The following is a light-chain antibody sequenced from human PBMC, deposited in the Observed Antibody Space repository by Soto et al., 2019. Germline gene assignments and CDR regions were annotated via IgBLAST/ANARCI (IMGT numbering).Light chain of an antibody. J-gene: IGKJ1*01. CDR2: HAS. CDR3: QQYNSYS. CDR1: QSIING. V-gene: IGKV1-5*01. Sequence: DIQLTQSPSLLSASIGHRLTIACRASQSIINGLAWYQQNPGTAPQVLIDHASNLQSGVPSRFSGSGSGTEFTLTISSLQPDDFATYYCQQYNSYSFGQGTKVDIK.